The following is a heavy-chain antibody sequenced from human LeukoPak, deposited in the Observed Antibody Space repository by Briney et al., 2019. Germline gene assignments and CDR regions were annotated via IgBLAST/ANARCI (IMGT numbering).Heavy chain of an antibody. CDR1: GYSFTSYW. J-gene: IGHJ5*02. D-gene: IGHD6-13*01. Sequence: GSLKISCKGSGYSFTSYWIGWVRQMPGKGLEWRGIIYPGDSDTRYSPSFQGQVTIPADKSISTAYLQWSSLKASDTAMYYCARHRTLGSSWYSGWFDPWGQGALVTVSS. V-gene: IGHV5-51*01. CDR2: IYPGDSDT. CDR3: ARHRTLGSSWYSGWFDP.